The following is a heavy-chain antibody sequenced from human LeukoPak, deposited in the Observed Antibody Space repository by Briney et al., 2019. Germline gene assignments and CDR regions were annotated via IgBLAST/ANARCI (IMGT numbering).Heavy chain of an antibody. V-gene: IGHV3-23*01. J-gene: IGHJ4*02. CDR2: ISGSGGST. Sequence: GGSLRLSCAASGFTFSSYAMSWVRQAPGKGLEWVSAISGSGGSTYYADSVKGRFTISRDNSKNTLYLQMNSLRAEDTAVYYCAKEFQITMIVVVTEICWGQGTLVTVSS. CDR1: GFTFSSYA. CDR3: AKEFQITMIVVVTEIC. D-gene: IGHD3-22*01.